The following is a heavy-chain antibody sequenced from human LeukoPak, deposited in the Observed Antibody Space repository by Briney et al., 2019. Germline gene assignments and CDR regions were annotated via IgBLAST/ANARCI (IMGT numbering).Heavy chain of an antibody. J-gene: IGHJ4*02. CDR1: EYGLSRYW. CDR3: VRGSLYDSSGYQV. Sequence: GESLKISCRNSEYGLSRYWIGWVRQMPGKGLEWMGIIYPYDSYTRYSPSFQGQVTISADKSISTAYMQWSSLKASDTAMYYCVRGSLYDSSGYQVWGQGTLVIVSS. CDR2: IYPYDSYT. V-gene: IGHV5-51*01. D-gene: IGHD3-22*01.